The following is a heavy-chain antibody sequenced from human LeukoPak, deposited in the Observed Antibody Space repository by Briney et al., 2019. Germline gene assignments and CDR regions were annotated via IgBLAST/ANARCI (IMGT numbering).Heavy chain of an antibody. Sequence: GGSLRLACAASGFTFSSYAMSWVRQAPGKGLELDSAISGSGGSTYYADSVKGRFTISRDNSKNTLYLQMNSLRAEDTAVYYCAKVRAMVRGVPYFDYWGQGTLVTVSS. V-gene: IGHV3-23*01. D-gene: IGHD3-10*01. CDR1: GFTFSSYA. CDR2: ISGSGGST. CDR3: AKVRAMVRGVPYFDY. J-gene: IGHJ4*02.